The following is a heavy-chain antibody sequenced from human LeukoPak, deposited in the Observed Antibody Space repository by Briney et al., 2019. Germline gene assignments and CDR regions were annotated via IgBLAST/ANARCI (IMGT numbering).Heavy chain of an antibody. J-gene: IGHJ4*02. D-gene: IGHD5-18*01. CDR2: ISYDGSNK. V-gene: IGHV3-30*04. CDR3: ARAPGEYNFGSFDY. CDR1: GFTFSSYA. Sequence: PGRSLRLSCAASGFTFSSYAMHWVRQAPGKGLEWVAVISYDGSNKYYADSVKGRFTISRDNSQNTLYLQMNSLRAEDTAIYFCARAPGEYNFGSFDYWGQGALVTVSS.